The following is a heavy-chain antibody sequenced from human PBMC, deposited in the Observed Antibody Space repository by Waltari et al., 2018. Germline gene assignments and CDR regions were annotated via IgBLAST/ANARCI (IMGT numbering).Heavy chain of an antibody. V-gene: IGHV1-24*01. J-gene: IGHJ3*02. CDR2: FDPEDGET. Sequence: QVQLVQSGAEVKKPGASVKVSCKVSGYTLTTLSMHWVRQAPGKGLEWMGGFDPEDGETIYAQKFQGRVTMTEDTSTDTAYMDLSSLRSEDTAVYYCATDGRRDVDTAMVGAFDIWGQGTMVTVSS. CDR3: ATDGRRDVDTAMVGAFDI. CDR1: GYTLTTLS. D-gene: IGHD5-18*01.